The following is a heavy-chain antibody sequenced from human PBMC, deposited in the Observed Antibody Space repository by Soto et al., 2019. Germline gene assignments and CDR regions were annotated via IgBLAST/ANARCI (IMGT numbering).Heavy chain of an antibody. V-gene: IGHV4-30-2*01. CDR3: ARGRVVVPAAVMFNCLDP. Sequence: SETLSLTCAISGAPSTWGDYSWNWIRQPPGKGLEWIGYIFHGGSTYYNPSLRSRATVSVDRSRTQFSLKMSSVTAADTAVYYCARGRVVVPAAVMFNCLDPWGQGALVTVSS. D-gene: IGHD2-2*01. J-gene: IGHJ5*02. CDR2: IFHGGST. CDR1: GAPSTWGDYS.